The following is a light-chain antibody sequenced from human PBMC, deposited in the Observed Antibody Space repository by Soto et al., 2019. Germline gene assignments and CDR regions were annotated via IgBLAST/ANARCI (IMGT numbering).Light chain of an antibody. J-gene: IGKJ4*01. Sequence: EIVMTQSPATLSLSPGERATLFCRASQSISTNLAWYQQKPGQAPRVLIYAASTRATGIPARFSGSGSGTDFSLTISSLQSEDFGVYSCQQYKQWPQLTFGGGTKVEIK. CDR2: AAS. CDR3: QQYKQWPQLT. CDR1: QSISTN. V-gene: IGKV3-15*01.